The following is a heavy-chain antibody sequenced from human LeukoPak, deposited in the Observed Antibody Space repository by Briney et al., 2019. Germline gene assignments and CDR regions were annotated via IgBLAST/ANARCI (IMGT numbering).Heavy chain of an antibody. V-gene: IGHV3-53*01. CDR2: IYSGGST. J-gene: IGHJ6*04. CDR3: ASAPTTDYYYGMDV. CDR1: GFTVSSNY. D-gene: IGHD1-26*01. Sequence: GGFLRLSCAASGFTVSSNYMSWGRQAPGKGLEWVSVIYSGGSTYYAASVKGRFTISRDNSKNTLYLQMNSLRAEDTAVYYCASAPTTDYYYGMDVWGKGTTVTVSS.